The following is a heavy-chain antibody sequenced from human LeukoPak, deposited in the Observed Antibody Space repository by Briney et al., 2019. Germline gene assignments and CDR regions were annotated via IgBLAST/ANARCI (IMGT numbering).Heavy chain of an antibody. CDR2: IYYSGST. CDR3: ARGSGSTSCCYNWFDP. J-gene: IGHJ5*02. CDR1: GGSISSHY. V-gene: IGHV4-59*11. Sequence: SETLSLTCTVSGGSISSHYWSWIRHPPGKGLEWIGYIYYSGSTNYNPFLKSRVTISVDTSTNQFSLKLSSVTAADTAVYYCARGSGSTSCCYNWFDPWGQGTLVTVSS. D-gene: IGHD2-2*01.